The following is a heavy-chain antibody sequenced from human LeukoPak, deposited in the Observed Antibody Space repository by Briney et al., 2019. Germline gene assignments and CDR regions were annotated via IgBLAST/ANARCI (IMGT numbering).Heavy chain of an antibody. CDR1: GYTFTTYG. D-gene: IGHD6-13*01. Sequence: GASVKVSCKTSGYTFTTYGMSWVRQAPGQGLEWMGWISAHNGNTNYAQKLQGRVTMTTDTSTSTPYMELRSLRSDDTAVYYCARVSYSSSWDSRDYYYMVVLGEGSTVTVSS. CDR2: ISAHNGNT. CDR3: ARVSYSSSWDSRDYYYMVV. J-gene: IGHJ6*03. V-gene: IGHV1-18*01.